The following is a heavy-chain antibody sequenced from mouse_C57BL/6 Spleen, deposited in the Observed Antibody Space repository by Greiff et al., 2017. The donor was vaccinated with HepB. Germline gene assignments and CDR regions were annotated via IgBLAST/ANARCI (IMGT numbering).Heavy chain of an antibody. J-gene: IGHJ3*01. D-gene: IGHD2-5*01. CDR2: ISDGGSYT. CDR3: ARTRHYSNYVAWLAY. V-gene: IGHV5-4*01. CDR1: GFTFSSYA. Sequence: EVQGVESGGGLVKPGGSLKLSCAASGFTFSSYAMSWVRQTPEKRLEWVATISDGGSYTYYPDNVKGRFTISRDNAKNNLYLQMSHLKSEDTAMYYCARTRHYSNYVAWLAYWGQGTLVTVSA.